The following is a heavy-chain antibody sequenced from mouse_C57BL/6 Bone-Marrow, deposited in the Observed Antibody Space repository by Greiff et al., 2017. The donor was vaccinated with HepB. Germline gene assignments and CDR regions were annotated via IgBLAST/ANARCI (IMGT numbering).Heavy chain of an antibody. J-gene: IGHJ4*01. V-gene: IGHV1-53*01. D-gene: IGHD1-1*01. CDR3: ARVRITTVVATDYYAMDY. CDR2: INPSNGGT. CDR1: GYTFTSYW. Sequence: QVQLQQPGTELVKPGASVKLSCKASGYTFTSYWMHWVKQRPGQGLEWIGNINPSNGGTNYNEKFKSKATLTVDKSSSTAYMQLSSLTSEDSAVYYCARVRITTVVATDYYAMDYWGQGTSVTVSS.